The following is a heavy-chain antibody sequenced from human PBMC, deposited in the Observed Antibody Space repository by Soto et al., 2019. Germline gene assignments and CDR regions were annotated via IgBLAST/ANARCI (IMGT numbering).Heavy chain of an antibody. V-gene: IGHV3-9*01. J-gene: IGHJ6*03. CDR3: VKETNYKWNSVLHYYMDV. CDR2: ISSNSVDK. CDR1: GGTFDHYG. Sequence: EVQVVESGGGLVQPGRSLRLSCAVSGGTFDHYGMHWVRQVPGKGLEWVSGISSNSVDKGYADSVKGRFTISRDNAKNSLYLQMNSLRVDDTALYYCVKETNYKWNSVLHYYMDVWGEGTTVTVSS. D-gene: IGHD1-7*01.